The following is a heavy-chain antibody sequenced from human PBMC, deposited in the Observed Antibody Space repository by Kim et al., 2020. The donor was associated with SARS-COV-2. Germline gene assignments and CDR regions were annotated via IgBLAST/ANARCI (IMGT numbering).Heavy chain of an antibody. CDR3: ARSVTTWSGPFYDS. J-gene: IGHJ5*01. V-gene: IGHV4-59*01. Sequence: SETLSLTCTVSGGSISHYFWNWIRQPPGKGLEWIGFIYSYTGRNDYNPSLKSRVTISVGTSANQVSLRLNSVTAADTAVYYCARSVTTWSGPFYDSWGQGSLVTVSS. CDR2: IYSYTGRN. CDR1: GGSISHYF. D-gene: IGHD3-3*01.